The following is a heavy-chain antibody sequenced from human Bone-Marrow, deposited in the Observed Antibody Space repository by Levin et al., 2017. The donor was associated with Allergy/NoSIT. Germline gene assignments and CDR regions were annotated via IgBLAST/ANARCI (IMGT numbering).Heavy chain of an antibody. V-gene: IGHV3-23*01. D-gene: IGHD2-2*01. CDR3: AKGEVGYCSSTSCPFDY. J-gene: IGHJ4*02. CDR1: GFTFSSYA. CDR2: ISGSGGST. Sequence: GGSLRLSCAASGFTFSSYAMSWVRQAPGKGLEWVSAISGSGGSTYYADSVKGRFTISRDNSKNTLYLQMNSLRAEDTAVYYCAKGEVGYCSSTSCPFDYWGQGTLVTVSS.